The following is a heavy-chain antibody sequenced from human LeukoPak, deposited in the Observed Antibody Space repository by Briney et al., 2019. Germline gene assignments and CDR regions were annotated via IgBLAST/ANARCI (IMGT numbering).Heavy chain of an antibody. J-gene: IGHJ4*02. Sequence: GGSLRLSCAASGFTFSSYDMNWVRQAPGKGLEWVSYISSSGSTIYYADSVKGRFTISRDNAKNSLYLQMNSLRAEDTAVYYCARVGLYDSSGYSPAWGYWGQGTLVTVSS. D-gene: IGHD3-22*01. CDR2: ISSSGSTI. CDR1: GFTFSSYD. V-gene: IGHV3-48*03. CDR3: ARVGLYDSSGYSPAWGY.